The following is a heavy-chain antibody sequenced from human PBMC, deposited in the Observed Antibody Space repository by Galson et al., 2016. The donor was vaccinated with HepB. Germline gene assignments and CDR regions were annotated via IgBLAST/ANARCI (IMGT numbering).Heavy chain of an antibody. CDR1: GGSVDNYY. D-gene: IGHD3-10*01. V-gene: IGHV4-59*02. J-gene: IGHJ5*02. CDR2: IYSTGST. Sequence: SETLSLTCTVSGGSVDNYYWSWIRQPPGKELQYIGRIYSTGSTEYNPSLKGRLTISVDTSKTQFSLKLTSMTAADTAVYYCARLPKTGAYFDPWGQGTLVTVSS. CDR3: ARLPKTGAYFDP.